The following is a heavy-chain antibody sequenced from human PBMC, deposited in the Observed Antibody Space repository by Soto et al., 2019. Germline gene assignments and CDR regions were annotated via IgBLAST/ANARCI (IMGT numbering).Heavy chain of an antibody. CDR3: ARDLSSGSWGAFDI. J-gene: IGHJ3*02. CDR1: GGSVSRGDYY. CDR2: IYYSGST. Sequence: SEALSLTCTVSGGSVSRGDYYWSWIRQHPGKGLEWIGYIYYSGSTYYNPSLKSRVTISVDTSENQLSLKLSTVTAADTAIYYCARDLSSGSWGAFDIWGQGAMVTVSS. V-gene: IGHV4-31*03. D-gene: IGHD3-22*01.